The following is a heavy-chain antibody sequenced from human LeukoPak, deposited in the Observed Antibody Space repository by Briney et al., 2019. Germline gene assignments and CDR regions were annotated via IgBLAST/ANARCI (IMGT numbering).Heavy chain of an antibody. CDR2: IDAGGST. Sequence: EPSETLSLTCTVSGGSISSGGSIGRFYWSWIRQPAGKGLEWIGRIDAGGSTNYNPSLRGLVTISVDTSKNQFSLRLISVTAADAAVDYCARDRITGATRDYKYYYMEVWGKGTTVTVSS. CDR3: ARDRITGATRDYKYYYMEV. V-gene: IGHV4-61*02. CDR1: GGSISSGGSIGRFY. J-gene: IGHJ6*03. D-gene: IGHD7-27*01.